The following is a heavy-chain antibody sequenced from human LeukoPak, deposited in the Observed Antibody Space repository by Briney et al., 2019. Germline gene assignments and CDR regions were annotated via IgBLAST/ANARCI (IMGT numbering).Heavy chain of an antibody. CDR1: GGSIGSYY. J-gene: IGHJ4*02. V-gene: IGHV4-59*01. CDR3: VALYGGYVLDY. Sequence: SETLSLTCTVSGGSIGSYYRNWIRQPPGKGLEWIGIVFNNGGTKHNPSLKSRVAISVDTSKNQFALKLTSVTAADTAVYYCVALYGGYVLDYWGQGALVIVSS. CDR2: VFNNGGT. D-gene: IGHD5-12*01.